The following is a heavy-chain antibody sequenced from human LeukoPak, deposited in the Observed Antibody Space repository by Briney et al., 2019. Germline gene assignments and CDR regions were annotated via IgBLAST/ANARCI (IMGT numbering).Heavy chain of an antibody. D-gene: IGHD6-19*01. CDR1: GYTFTSYG. J-gene: IGHJ3*02. CDR2: ISAYNGNT. V-gene: IGHV1-18*01. CDR3: AREGPEASGWSNAAFDI. Sequence: ASVKVSCKASGYTFTSYGISWVRQAPGQGLEWMGWISAYNGNTNYAQKLQGRVTMTTDTSTSTAYMELRSLRSDDTAVYYCAREGPEASGWSNAAFDIWGQGTMVTVSS.